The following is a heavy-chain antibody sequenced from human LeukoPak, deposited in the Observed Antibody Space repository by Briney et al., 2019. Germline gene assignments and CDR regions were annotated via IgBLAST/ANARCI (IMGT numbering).Heavy chain of an antibody. J-gene: IGHJ4*02. Sequence: SETLSLTCTVSGGSISSYYWSWIRQPAGKGLEWIGRIYTSGSTNYNPSLKSRVTTSVDTSKNQFSLKLSSVTAADTAVYYCARATYYYGSGSYFDYWGQGTLVTVSS. D-gene: IGHD3-10*01. V-gene: IGHV4-4*07. CDR2: IYTSGST. CDR1: GGSISSYY. CDR3: ARATYYYGSGSYFDY.